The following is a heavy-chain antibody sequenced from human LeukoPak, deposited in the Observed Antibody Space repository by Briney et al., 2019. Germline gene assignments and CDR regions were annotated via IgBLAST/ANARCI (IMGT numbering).Heavy chain of an antibody. J-gene: IGHJ4*02. CDR3: ARDVSGINAD. CDR1: GFTFSSYS. D-gene: IGHD1-14*01. CDR2: ISSSSSYI. Sequence: GGSLRLPCAASGFTFSSYSMNWVRQAPGKGLEWVSSISSSSSYIYYADSVKGRFTISRDNAKNSLYLQMNSLRAEDTAVYYCARDVSGINADWGQGTLVTVPS. V-gene: IGHV3-21*01.